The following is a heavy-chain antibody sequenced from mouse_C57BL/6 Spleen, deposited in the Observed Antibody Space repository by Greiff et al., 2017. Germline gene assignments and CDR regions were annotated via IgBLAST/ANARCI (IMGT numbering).Heavy chain of an antibody. CDR3: AIYYGSSYDAMDY. CDR1: GFTFSDYG. J-gene: IGHJ4*01. D-gene: IGHD1-1*01. V-gene: IGHV5-17*01. CDR2: ISSGSSTI. Sequence: VQLQQSGGGLVKPGGSLKLSCAASGFTFSDYGMHWVRQAPEKGLEWVAYISSGSSTIYYADTVKGRFTISRDNAKNTLFLQMTSLRSEDTAMYYCAIYYGSSYDAMDYWGQGTSVTVSS.